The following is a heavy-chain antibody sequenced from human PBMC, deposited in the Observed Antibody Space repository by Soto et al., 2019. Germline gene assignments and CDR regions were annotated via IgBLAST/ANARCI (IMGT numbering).Heavy chain of an antibody. Sequence: PSETLSLTCAVSGGSISSGGYSWSWIRQPPGKGLEWIGYIYHSGSTYYNPSLKSRVTISVDRSKNQFSLKLSSVTAADTAVYYCARGLHYGSGSYYKGPQNWFDPWGQGTLVTVSS. CDR3: ARGLHYGSGSYYKGPQNWFDP. CDR1: GGSISSGGYS. J-gene: IGHJ5*02. CDR2: IYHSGST. D-gene: IGHD3-10*01. V-gene: IGHV4-30-2*01.